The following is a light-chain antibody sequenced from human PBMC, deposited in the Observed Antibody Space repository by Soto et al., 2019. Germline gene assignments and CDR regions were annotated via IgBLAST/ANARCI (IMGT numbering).Light chain of an antibody. CDR1: SSDVGGYNY. CDR2: DVS. J-gene: IGLJ1*01. CDR3: CSYAGSYTLYV. V-gene: IGLV2-11*01. Sequence: QSVLTQPRSVSGSPGQSVTISCTGTSSDVGGYNYVSWYQQHPGKAPKLMIYDVSQRPSGVPDRFSGSTSGNTASLTISGLQAEDEADYYCCSYAGSYTLYVFGTGSKVTVL.